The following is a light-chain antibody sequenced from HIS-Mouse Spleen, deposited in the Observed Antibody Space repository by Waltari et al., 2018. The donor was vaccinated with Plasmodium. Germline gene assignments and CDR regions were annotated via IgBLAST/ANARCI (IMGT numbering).Light chain of an antibody. Sequence: QSALTQPRSVSGSPGQSVTISCTGTSSDVGGYNYVSWYQQHPGKAPKPMIYEVSKRPSGFPDRFSGSRSGNTASLTISGLQAEDEADYYCCSYAGSYTYVFGTGTKVTVL. J-gene: IGLJ1*01. V-gene: IGLV2-11*01. CDR3: CSYAGSYTYV. CDR2: EVS. CDR1: SSDVGGYNY.